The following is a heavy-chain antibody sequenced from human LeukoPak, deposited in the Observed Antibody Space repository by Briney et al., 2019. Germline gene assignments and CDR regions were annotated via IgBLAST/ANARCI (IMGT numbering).Heavy chain of an antibody. V-gene: IGHV3-30*18. CDR2: ISYDGCNK. D-gene: IGHD3-10*01. CDR1: GFTFSSYG. Sequence: GGSLRLSCAASGFTFSSYGMHWVRQAPGKGLEWVAVISYDGCNKYYADSVKGRFTISRDNSKNTLYLQMNSLRAEDTALYYCAKGVGSGSYCEVDYWGQGTLVTVSS. CDR3: AKGVGSGSYCEVDY. J-gene: IGHJ4*02.